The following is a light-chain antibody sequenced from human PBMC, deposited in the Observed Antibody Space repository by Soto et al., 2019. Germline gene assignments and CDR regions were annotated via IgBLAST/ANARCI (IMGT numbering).Light chain of an antibody. J-gene: IGKJ1*01. V-gene: IGKV3-15*01. CDR2: DAS. Sequence: EVLMAQSPATLSVSPGERATLSCRASQSDSGKLAWYQQKPGQAPRLLIYDASTRATGIPARFSGSGSGTEFTLTISSLQSEDFAVYYCQQSNNWPWTFGQGTKVDIK. CDR3: QQSNNWPWT. CDR1: QSDSGK.